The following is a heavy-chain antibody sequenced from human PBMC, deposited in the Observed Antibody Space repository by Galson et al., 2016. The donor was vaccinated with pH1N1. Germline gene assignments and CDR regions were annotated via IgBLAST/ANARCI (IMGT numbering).Heavy chain of an antibody. CDR1: GFTFSSCA. CDR2: ISGSGGRT. J-gene: IGHJ4*02. CDR3: AKHPYCVDTSKIDY. Sequence: SLRLSCAASGFTFSSCAMSWVRQAPGKGLEWVSSISGSGGRTDYADSVKGRFTISRDNSKNTVYLQMNSLRADDAAVYYCAKHPYCVDTSKIDYWGQGTLVSVSS. V-gene: IGHV3-23*01. D-gene: IGHD5-18*01.